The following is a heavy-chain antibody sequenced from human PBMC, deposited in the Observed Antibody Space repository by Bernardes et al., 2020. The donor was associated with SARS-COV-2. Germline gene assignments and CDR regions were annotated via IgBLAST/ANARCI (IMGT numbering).Heavy chain of an antibody. CDR3: VRGYFDGPFDC. J-gene: IGHJ4*02. V-gene: IGHV5-51*01. Sequence: GEYLKSSSEGAGYSFTRHWIAWVRPMPGKGLEWMGTIYPGDSDTRYSPSFEGQVTISADKSINTAYLQWSSLKASDTAIYYCVRGYFDGPFDCWGQGTLVSVSS. D-gene: IGHD3-3*01. CDR2: IYPGDSDT. CDR1: GYSFTRHW.